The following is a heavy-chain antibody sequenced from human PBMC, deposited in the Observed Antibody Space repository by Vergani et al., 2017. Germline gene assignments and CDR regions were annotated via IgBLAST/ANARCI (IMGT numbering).Heavy chain of an antibody. CDR3: AGDSSSWQRADY. D-gene: IGHD6-13*01. Sequence: QVRLQESGPGLVKPSETLSLICTVSGVSITTYYWSWVRQPPGKGLVWLGYIYYSGSTTSNPSLKSRLTISVDTSKNQFSLRLSSVTAADTALYYCAGDSSSWQRADYWGQGTLVTVSS. V-gene: IGHV4-59*01. CDR1: GVSITTYY. J-gene: IGHJ4*02. CDR2: IYYSGST.